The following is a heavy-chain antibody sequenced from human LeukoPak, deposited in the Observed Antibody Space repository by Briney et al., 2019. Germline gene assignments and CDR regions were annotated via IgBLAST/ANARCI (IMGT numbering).Heavy chain of an antibody. Sequence: PSETLSLTCAVYGGSFSGYYWSWIRQPPGKGLEWIGEINHSGSTNYNPSLKSRVTISVDTSKNQFSLKLSSVTAADTAVYYCARGPVVVPAKSRGMDVWGKGTTVTVSS. CDR2: INHSGST. CDR1: GGSFSGYY. D-gene: IGHD2-2*01. V-gene: IGHV4-34*01. J-gene: IGHJ6*04. CDR3: ARGPVVVPAKSRGMDV.